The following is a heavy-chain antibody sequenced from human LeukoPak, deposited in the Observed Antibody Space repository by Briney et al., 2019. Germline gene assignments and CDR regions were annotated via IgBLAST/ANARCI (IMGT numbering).Heavy chain of an antibody. CDR3: ARVSQGGLLWFGESQNYYMDV. D-gene: IGHD3-10*01. CDR2: IYYSGST. CDR1: GGSISSSSYY. V-gene: IGHV4-39*07. J-gene: IGHJ6*03. Sequence: PSETLSLTCTVSGGSISSSSYYWGWIRQPPGKGLEWIGSIYYSGSTYYNPSLKSRVTISVDKSKNRFSLKLSSVTAADTAVYYCARVSQGGLLWFGESQNYYMDVWGKGTTVTVSS.